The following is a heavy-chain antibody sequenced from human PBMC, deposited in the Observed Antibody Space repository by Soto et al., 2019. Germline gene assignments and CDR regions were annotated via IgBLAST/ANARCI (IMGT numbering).Heavy chain of an antibody. D-gene: IGHD6-6*01. CDR3: AKDQSSSLNLNFDY. V-gene: IGHV3-9*01. J-gene: IGHJ4*02. CDR1: GFTFDDYA. Sequence: GGSLRLSCAASGFTFDDYAMHWVRQAPGKGLEWVSGISWNSGSIGYADSVKGRFTISRDNAKNSLYLQMNSLRAEDTALYYCAKDQSSSLNLNFDYWGQGTLVTVSS. CDR2: ISWNSGSI.